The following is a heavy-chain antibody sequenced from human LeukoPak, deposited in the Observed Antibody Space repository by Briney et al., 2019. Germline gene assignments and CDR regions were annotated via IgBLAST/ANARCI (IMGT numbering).Heavy chain of an antibody. CDR1: GFTFSDYY. J-gene: IGHJ4*02. V-gene: IGHV3-11*06. CDR3: ATLEMATIPYFDY. Sequence: GGSLRLSCAASGFTFSDYYMSWIRQAPGKGLEWVSSISSSSSYIYYADSVKGRFTISRDNAKNSLYLQMNSLRAEDTAVYYCATLEMATIPYFDYWGQGTLVTVSS. CDR2: ISSSSSYI. D-gene: IGHD5-12*01.